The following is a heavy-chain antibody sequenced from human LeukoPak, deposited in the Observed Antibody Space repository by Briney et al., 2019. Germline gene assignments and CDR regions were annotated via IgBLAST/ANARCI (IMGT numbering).Heavy chain of an antibody. J-gene: IGHJ4*02. V-gene: IGHV4-30-4*01. CDR1: GGSISSGDYY. Sequence: SETLSLTCTVSGGSISSGDYYWSWIRQPPGKGLEWIGYIYYSGSTYYNPSLKSRVTISVDTSKNQFSLKLSSVTAADTAVYYCARGGMTGWHDYPDYWGQGTLVTVSS. CDR2: IYYSGST. CDR3: ARGGMTGWHDYPDY.